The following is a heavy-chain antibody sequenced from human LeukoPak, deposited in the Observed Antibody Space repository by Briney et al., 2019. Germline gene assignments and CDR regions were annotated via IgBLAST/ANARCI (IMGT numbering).Heavy chain of an antibody. Sequence: GGSLRLSCAASGFTFEDYGMSWVRQVLGKGLEWVSAIDRNGDSTGYADSVKGRFTISRDNAKNSLYLQMNSLRAEDMALYYCAKSGGFRKDYYYYYYMDVWGKGTTVTVSS. J-gene: IGHJ6*03. D-gene: IGHD5-12*01. CDR2: IDRNGDST. CDR1: GFTFEDYG. V-gene: IGHV3-20*04. CDR3: AKSGGFRKDYYYYYYMDV.